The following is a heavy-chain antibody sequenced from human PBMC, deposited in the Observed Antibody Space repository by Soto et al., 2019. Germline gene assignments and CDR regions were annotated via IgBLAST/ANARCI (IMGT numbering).Heavy chain of an antibody. CDR3: ARDLTIFGVVTYPDY. J-gene: IGHJ4*02. Sequence: XGSLRLSCAASGFTFSSYGMHWVRQAPGKGLEWVAVILYDGSNKYYADSVKGRFTISRDNSKNTLYLQMNSLRAEDTAVYYCARDLTIFGVVTYPDYWGQGTLVTVSS. CDR1: GFTFSSYG. V-gene: IGHV3-33*01. CDR2: ILYDGSNK. D-gene: IGHD3-3*01.